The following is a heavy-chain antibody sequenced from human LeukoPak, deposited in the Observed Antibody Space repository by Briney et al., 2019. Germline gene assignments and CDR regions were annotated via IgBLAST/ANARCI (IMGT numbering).Heavy chain of an antibody. CDR3: ARAEYNWSDGGYYYYGMDV. CDR2: IDPSDSYT. V-gene: IGHV5-10-1*01. CDR1: GYSFTSYW. Sequence: GESLRISCKGSGYSFTSYWISWVRQMPGKGLGWMGRIDPSDSYTNYSPSFQGHVTISADKSISTAYLQWSSLKASDTAMYYCARAEYNWSDGGYYYYGMDVWGQGTTVTVSS. J-gene: IGHJ6*02. D-gene: IGHD1-20*01.